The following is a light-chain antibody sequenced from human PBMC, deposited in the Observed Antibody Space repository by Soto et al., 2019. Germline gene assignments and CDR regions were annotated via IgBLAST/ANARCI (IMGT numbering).Light chain of an antibody. CDR2: IESSGSY. Sequence: QSVLTQSASASASLGSSVKLTCTLSSGHSSYIIAWHQQQPGKAPQYLMKIESSGSYNRGSGVPDRFSVSSSGADRYLSISNLQFEDEADYYCETWDSNTRVFGGGTQLTVL. CDR3: ETWDSNTRV. CDR1: SGHSSYI. V-gene: IGLV4-60*02. J-gene: IGLJ3*02.